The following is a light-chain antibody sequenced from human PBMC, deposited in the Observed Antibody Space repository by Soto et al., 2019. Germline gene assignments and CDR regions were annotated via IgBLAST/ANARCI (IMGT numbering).Light chain of an antibody. V-gene: IGKV1-39*01. CDR1: QSISNY. CDR3: QQSYSTPRT. Sequence: DIQMTQSPSSLSASVGDRVTITCRASQSISNYLNWYQQKPGKAPKLLIYAASSLQSGVPSRFSGSGSGTDFTLTISSLQPEDFATYNCQQSYSTPRTFGQGTKVEFK. J-gene: IGKJ1*01. CDR2: AAS.